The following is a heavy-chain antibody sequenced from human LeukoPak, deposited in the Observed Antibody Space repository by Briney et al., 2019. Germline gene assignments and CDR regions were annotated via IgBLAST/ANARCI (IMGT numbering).Heavy chain of an antibody. J-gene: IGHJ4*02. CDR3: ARDRAVAFDY. V-gene: IGHV3-7*03. Sequence: PGRSLRLSCAASGFTFSSYAMHWVRQAPGKGLEWVANIKQDGSEKYYVDSVKGRFTISRDNAKNSLYLQMNSLRAEDTAVYYCARDRAVAFDYWGQGTLVTVSS. CDR1: GFTFSSYA. CDR2: IKQDGSEK.